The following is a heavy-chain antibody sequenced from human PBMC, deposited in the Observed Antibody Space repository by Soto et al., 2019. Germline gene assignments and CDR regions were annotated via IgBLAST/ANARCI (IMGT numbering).Heavy chain of an antibody. Sequence: QLQLQESGSGLVKPSQTLSLTCAVSGGSISSGNSYSWSWIRQPLGKGLEWIGSISHTGRTSYHPSLKGRVSMSVDKSKNQFSLKLSSVTAADTAVYFCARAVAPYLGTWFDPWGQGTLVSVSS. D-gene: IGHD3-16*01. J-gene: IGHJ5*02. CDR2: ISHTGRT. V-gene: IGHV4-30-2*01. CDR3: ARAVAPYLGTWFDP. CDR1: GGSISSGNSYS.